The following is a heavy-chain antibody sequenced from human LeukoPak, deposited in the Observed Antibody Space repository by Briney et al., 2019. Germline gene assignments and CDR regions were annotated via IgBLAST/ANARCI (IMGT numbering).Heavy chain of an antibody. D-gene: IGHD5-18*01. V-gene: IGHV3-7*01. Sequence: GGSLRLSCAASGVTFSSYWMSWVRQAPGKGLELVANIKQDGSEKYYVDSVKSRFTISRDNAKNSLYLQMNSLRAEKTAVYYCARGEYSSNWFDPWGQGTLVTVSS. J-gene: IGHJ5*02. CDR3: ARGEYSSNWFDP. CDR2: IKQDGSEK. CDR1: GVTFSSYW.